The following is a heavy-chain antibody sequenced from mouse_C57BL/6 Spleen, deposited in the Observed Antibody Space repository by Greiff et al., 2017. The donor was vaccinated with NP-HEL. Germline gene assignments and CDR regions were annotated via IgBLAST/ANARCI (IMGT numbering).Heavy chain of an antibody. CDR1: GFTFSSYA. D-gene: IGHD4-1*01. Sequence: EVHLVESGGGLVKPGGSLKLSCAASGFTFSSYAMSWVRQTPEKRLERVATISDGGSYTYYPDNVKGRFTISRDNAKNNLYLQMSHLKSEDTAMYYCARGGLGPFDYWGQGTTLTVSS. CDR3: ARGGLGPFDY. V-gene: IGHV5-4*01. CDR2: ISDGGSYT. J-gene: IGHJ2*01.